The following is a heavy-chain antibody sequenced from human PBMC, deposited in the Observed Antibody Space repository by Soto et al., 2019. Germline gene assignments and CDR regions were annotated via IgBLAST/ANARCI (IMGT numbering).Heavy chain of an antibody. CDR3: ARAHYGDYGYGMDV. Sequence: QLQLQESGSGLVKPSQTLSLTCAVSGGSISSGGYSWSWIRQPPGKGLEWIGYIYHSGSTYYNPSLTGRVTISVDRSKNQFSRKLSSVTAADTAVYYCARAHYGDYGYGMDVWGQGTTVTVSS. J-gene: IGHJ6*02. CDR2: IYHSGST. V-gene: IGHV4-30-2*01. D-gene: IGHD4-17*01. CDR1: GGSISSGGYS.